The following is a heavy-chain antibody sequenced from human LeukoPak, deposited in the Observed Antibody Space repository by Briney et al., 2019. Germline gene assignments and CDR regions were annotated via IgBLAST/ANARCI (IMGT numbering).Heavy chain of an antibody. J-gene: IGHJ1*01. D-gene: IGHD2-21*02. Sequence: PGGSLRLSCVVSGFTFNRCWKNWVRQAPGKGLEWVAHINPDARDTYYVDSVKGRFTISRDNAENSMYLQMNSLRVEDTAVYYCTSWGDTTAEYFQLWGQGTLVTVSS. CDR1: GFTFNRCW. CDR3: TSWGDTTAEYFQL. CDR2: INPDARDT. V-gene: IGHV3-7*01.